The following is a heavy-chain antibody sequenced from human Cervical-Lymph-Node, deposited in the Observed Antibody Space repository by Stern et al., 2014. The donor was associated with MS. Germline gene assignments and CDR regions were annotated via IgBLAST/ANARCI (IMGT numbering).Heavy chain of an antibody. V-gene: IGHV4-59*01. D-gene: IGHD3-9*01. CDR2: IYYSGST. Sequence: QVQLQESGPGLVKPSETLSLTCTVSGGSISSYYWSWIRQPPGKGLEWIGDIYYSGSTNYNPSLKSRVTISVDTSKNQFSLKLSSVTAADTAVYYCARGYYDILTGYYFDYWGQGTLVTVSS. CDR3: ARGYYDILTGYYFDY. J-gene: IGHJ4*02. CDR1: GGSISSYY.